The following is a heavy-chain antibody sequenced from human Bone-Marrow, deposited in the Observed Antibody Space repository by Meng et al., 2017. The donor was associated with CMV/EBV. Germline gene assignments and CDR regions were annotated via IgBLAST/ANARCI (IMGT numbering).Heavy chain of an antibody. CDR3: ARVPILYYYYGMDV. V-gene: IGHV4-34*01. CDR1: GGSFSGYY. J-gene: IGHJ6*02. Sequence: SETLSLTCAVYGGSFSGYYWSWIRQPPGKGLEWIGEINHSGSTNYNPSLKSRVTISVDTSKNQFSLKLSSVTAADTAVYYCARVPILYYYYGMDVWGQGTTVTVSS. CDR2: INHSGST. D-gene: IGHD3-9*01.